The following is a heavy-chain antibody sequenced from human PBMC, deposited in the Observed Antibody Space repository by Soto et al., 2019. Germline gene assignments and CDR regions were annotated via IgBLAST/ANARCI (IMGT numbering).Heavy chain of an antibody. V-gene: IGHV4-59*08. CDR3: ARRYSGYGDY. D-gene: IGHD5-12*01. CDR2: IYFSGSA. Sequence: SETLSLTCTVSGGSITSYYWSWIRQPPGKGLEWIGYIYFSGSANYNPSLKSRVTISVDTSKNQFSLKLSSVTAAHTAVYYCARRYSGYGDYWGQGTLVTVSS. J-gene: IGHJ4*02. CDR1: GGSITSYY.